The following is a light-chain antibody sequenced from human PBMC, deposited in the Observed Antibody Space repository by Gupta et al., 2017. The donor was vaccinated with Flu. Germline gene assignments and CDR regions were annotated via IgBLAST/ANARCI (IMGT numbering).Light chain of an antibody. CDR2: TSS. CDR3: QQSYSTPYT. Sequence: GDSVTISCRESQPSTTYLNWYQQKPGKAPKLLIYTSSNLQSGVPSRFSGRGSGTDFTVTITNLQPEDFATYYCQQSYSTPYTFAQGTKLEI. J-gene: IGKJ2*01. CDR1: QPSTTY. V-gene: IGKV1-39*01.